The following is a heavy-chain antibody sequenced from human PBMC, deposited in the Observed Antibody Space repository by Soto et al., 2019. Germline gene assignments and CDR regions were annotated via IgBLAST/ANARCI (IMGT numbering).Heavy chain of an antibody. CDR3: AAEGEMPDLNY. CDR2: IVVGSGNT. CDR1: GFTFTSSA. D-gene: IGHD1-26*01. J-gene: IGHJ4*02. Sequence: QMQLVQSGPAVKKPGTSVKVSCKASGFTFTSSAVQWVRQARGQRLEWIGWIVVGSGNTNYAPKFQERVTITRYMSTSTAYMELSSLRSEDTAVYYCAAEGEMPDLNYWGQGTLVTVSS. V-gene: IGHV1-58*01.